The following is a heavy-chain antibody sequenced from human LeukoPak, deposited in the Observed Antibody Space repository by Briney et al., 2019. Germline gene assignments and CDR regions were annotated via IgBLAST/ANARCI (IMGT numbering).Heavy chain of an antibody. Sequence: PSETLSLTCSVSGGSISSYYWSWIRQPPGKGLEWIGEINHSGSTNYNPSLKSRVTISVDTSKNQFSLKLSSVTAADTAVYYCARVGYDILTGYYNSDYWGQGTLVTVSS. V-gene: IGHV4-34*01. D-gene: IGHD3-9*01. J-gene: IGHJ4*02. CDR3: ARVGYDILTGYYNSDY. CDR2: INHSGST. CDR1: GGSISSYY.